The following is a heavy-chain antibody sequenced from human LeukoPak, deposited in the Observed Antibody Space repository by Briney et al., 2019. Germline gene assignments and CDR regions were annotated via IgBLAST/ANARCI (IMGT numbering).Heavy chain of an antibody. D-gene: IGHD1-1*01. Sequence: GGSLRLSCAASGFTFSSYAMSWVRQAPGKGLEWVSSISSTGSYIYYADSVKGRFTISRDNPGNVVYLQMDSLRAEDTAVYYRTRVAQSGPTGWFDPWGQGTLVTVSS. V-gene: IGHV3-21*01. CDR2: ISSTGSYI. CDR1: GFTFSSYA. CDR3: TRVAQSGPTGWFDP. J-gene: IGHJ5*02.